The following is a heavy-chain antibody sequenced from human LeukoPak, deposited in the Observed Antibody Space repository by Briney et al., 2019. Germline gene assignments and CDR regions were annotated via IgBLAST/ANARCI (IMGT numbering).Heavy chain of an antibody. J-gene: IGHJ3*01. D-gene: IGHD3-10*02. CDR1: GFVFDTYA. Sequence: GGSLRLSCAASGFVFDTYAINWVRQAPGKGLEWVSLISGSGVSADYSDSVRGCFSISRDNSKNTVYLQMNSLGGNDTAVYWCAKDLFGDWTALHVWGRGTVVTVSS. CDR3: AKDLFGDWTALHV. V-gene: IGHV3-23*01. CDR2: ISGSGVSA.